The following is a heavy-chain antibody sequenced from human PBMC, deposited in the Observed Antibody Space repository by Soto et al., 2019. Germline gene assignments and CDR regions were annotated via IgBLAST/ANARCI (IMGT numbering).Heavy chain of an antibody. J-gene: IGHJ4*02. Sequence: EVQLLESGGGLVQPGGSLRLSCAAYGFTFSSYAMSWVRQAPGKGLEWVSAISGSGGSTYYADSVKGRFTISRDNSKNTLYLQMNSLRAEDTAVYYCAKDSRLSYCSSTSCPLGSDYWGQGTLVTVSS. CDR3: AKDSRLSYCSSTSCPLGSDY. D-gene: IGHD2-2*01. CDR1: GFTFSSYA. CDR2: ISGSGGST. V-gene: IGHV3-23*01.